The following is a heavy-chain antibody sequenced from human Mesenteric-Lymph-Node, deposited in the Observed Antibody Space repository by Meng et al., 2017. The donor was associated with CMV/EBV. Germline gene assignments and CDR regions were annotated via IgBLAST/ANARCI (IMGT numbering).Heavy chain of an antibody. CDR3: VRYALLRFGELSFYAMDV. V-gene: IGHV3-20*04. Sequence: GGSLRLSCAASGFIFDDYGMSWVRQAPGQGLEWVSGVKWNGETTDYADSVKGRFTISRDNSKNTLYLQMNSLRAEDTAVYYCVRYALLRFGELSFYAMDVWGQGTTVTVSS. CDR1: GFIFDDYG. J-gene: IGHJ6*02. D-gene: IGHD3-10*01. CDR2: VKWNGETT.